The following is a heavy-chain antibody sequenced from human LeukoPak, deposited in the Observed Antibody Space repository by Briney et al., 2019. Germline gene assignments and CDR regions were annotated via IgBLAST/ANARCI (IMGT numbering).Heavy chain of an antibody. CDR2: IYYSGST. J-gene: IGHJ5*02. V-gene: IGHV4-39*07. Sequence: SETLSLTCTVSGGSISSSSYYWGWIRQPPGKGLEWIGSIYYSGSTYHNPSLKSRVTISVDKSKNQCSLKLSTGTAADTAVYYCARERAPLYYDSSPPQENWFDPCGQGTLFTVSS. CDR3: ARERAPLYYDSSPPQENWFDP. D-gene: IGHD3-22*01. CDR1: GGSISSSSYY.